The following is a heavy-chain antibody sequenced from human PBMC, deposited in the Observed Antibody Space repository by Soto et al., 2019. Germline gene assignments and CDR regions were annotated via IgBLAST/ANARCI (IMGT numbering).Heavy chain of an antibody. D-gene: IGHD3-22*01. V-gene: IGHV1-18*01. CDR2: ISTFNGKT. Sequence: QVQLVQSGAEVKKPGASVKVSCKASGYTFISYGISWVRQAPGQGLEWMGWISTFNGKTNYAQNVQGRVTMTTDTSTTTAYMELRSLKSDDTAVYYCARDRVPKRSGYCPFDYWGQGTLVTVSS. CDR3: ARDRVPKRSGYCPFDY. J-gene: IGHJ4*02. CDR1: GYTFISYG.